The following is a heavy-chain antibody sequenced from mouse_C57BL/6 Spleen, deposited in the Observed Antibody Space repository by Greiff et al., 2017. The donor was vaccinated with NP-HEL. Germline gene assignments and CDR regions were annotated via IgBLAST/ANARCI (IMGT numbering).Heavy chain of an antibody. CDR2: INPSNGGT. V-gene: IGHV1-53*01. Sequence: QVHVKQPGTELVKPGASVKLSCKASGYTFTSYWMHWVKQRPGQGLEWIGNINPSNGGTNYNEKFKSKATLTVDKSSSTAYMQLSSLTSEDSAVYYCARCYYDYGHFDYWGQGTTLTVSS. J-gene: IGHJ2*01. CDR1: GYTFTSYW. CDR3: ARCYYDYGHFDY. D-gene: IGHD2-4*01.